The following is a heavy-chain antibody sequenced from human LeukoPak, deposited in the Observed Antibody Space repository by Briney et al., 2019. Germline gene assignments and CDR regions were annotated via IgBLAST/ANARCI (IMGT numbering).Heavy chain of an antibody. CDR2: IYTSGST. CDR1: GGSISSSSYY. J-gene: IGHJ3*02. D-gene: IGHD2-2*01. V-gene: IGHV4-61*02. Sequence: PSETLSLTCTVSGGSISSSSYYWSWIRQPAGKGLEWIGRIYTSGSTNYNPSLKSRVTMSVDTSKNQFSLKLSSVTAADTAVYYCARESLVPADPGPDAFDIWGQGTMVTVSS. CDR3: ARESLVPADPGPDAFDI.